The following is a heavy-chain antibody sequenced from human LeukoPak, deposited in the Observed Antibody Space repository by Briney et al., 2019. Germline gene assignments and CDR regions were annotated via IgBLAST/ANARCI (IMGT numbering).Heavy chain of an antibody. J-gene: IGHJ4*02. CDR3: ARAAGAAGGQYFDY. CDR2: IYTNGDT. D-gene: IGHD6-13*01. CDR1: GGSLSGYY. V-gene: IGHV4-4*07. Sequence: SETLSLTCTVSGGSLSGYYWCWIRQPAGQGLEWIGRIYTNGDTKFNPSLKSRVTMSVDTSKNQLSLKLRPVTAADTAVYYCARAAGAAGGQYFDYWGQGTLVTVSS.